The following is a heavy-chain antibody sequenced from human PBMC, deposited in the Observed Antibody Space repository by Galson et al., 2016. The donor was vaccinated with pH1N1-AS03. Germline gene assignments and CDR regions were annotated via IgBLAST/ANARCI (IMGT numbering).Heavy chain of an antibody. V-gene: IGHV4-39*01. CDR3: AKTVFTDAFDI. CDR1: GGSISSRDHY. CDR2: IYYSGNS. D-gene: IGHD4-11*01. J-gene: IGHJ3*02. Sequence: SETLSLTCTVSGGSISSRDHYWVWIRQTPGKGLEWIGHIYYSGNSYYNPFLKSRVNFSVDTSKNQFSLKLASVTAADTAVYYCAKTVFTDAFDIWSPGTRVSVSS.